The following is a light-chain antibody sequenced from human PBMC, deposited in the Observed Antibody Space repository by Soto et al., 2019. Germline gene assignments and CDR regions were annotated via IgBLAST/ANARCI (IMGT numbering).Light chain of an antibody. CDR1: QSVSSY. J-gene: IGKJ4*01. CDR3: QQRSNWLLT. Sequence: EIVLTQSPATLSLSPGERATLSCRASQSVSSYLAWYQQKPGQAPRLLIYDASNRATGIPARFSGSGSETDFTLTINSLEPEDFAVYYCQQRSNWLLTFGGGTKVEIK. V-gene: IGKV3-11*01. CDR2: DAS.